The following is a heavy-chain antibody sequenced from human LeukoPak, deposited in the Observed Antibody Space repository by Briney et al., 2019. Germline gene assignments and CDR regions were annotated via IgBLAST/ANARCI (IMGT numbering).Heavy chain of an antibody. J-gene: IGHJ4*02. CDR1: GFSFSSYE. Sequence: GGSLRLSCAASGFSFSSYEMNWVRQAPGKGLQWVSYISSSGSTIYYADSVKGRFTVSRDNAKKSLYLQMNTLRAEDTAVYYCARLPTVTTMGYWGQGTLVTVSS. D-gene: IGHD4-17*01. V-gene: IGHV3-48*03. CDR2: ISSSGSTI. CDR3: ARLPTVTTMGY.